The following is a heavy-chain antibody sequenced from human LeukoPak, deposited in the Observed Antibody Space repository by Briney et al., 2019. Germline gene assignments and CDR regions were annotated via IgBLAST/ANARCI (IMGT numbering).Heavy chain of an antibody. CDR1: GFTFSSYS. CDR2: ISSSSSYI. D-gene: IGHD6-19*01. CDR3: AKAGGAVAALFDY. J-gene: IGHJ4*02. Sequence: GGSLRLSCAASGFTFSSYSMNWVRQAPGKGLEWVSSISSSSSYIYYAGSVKGRFTISRDNSKNTLYLQMNSLRAEDTAVYYCAKAGGAVAALFDYWGQGTLVTVSS. V-gene: IGHV3-21*01.